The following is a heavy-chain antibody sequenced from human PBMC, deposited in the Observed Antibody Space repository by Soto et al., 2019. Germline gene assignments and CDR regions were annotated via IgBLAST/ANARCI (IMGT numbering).Heavy chain of an antibody. CDR3: ARDGDGYPA. Sequence: LELLSHTRTVVGGSSSNLCGTWIRQPPGKGLEWIGYISYSGSTSYNPSLKSRITISVDTSKNSLYLQMNSLRAEDTAVYYCARDGDGYPAWGQGTLVTVS. CDR2: ISYSGST. J-gene: IGHJ5*02. D-gene: IGHD1-1*01. CDR1: GGSSSNLC. V-gene: IGHV4-59*11.